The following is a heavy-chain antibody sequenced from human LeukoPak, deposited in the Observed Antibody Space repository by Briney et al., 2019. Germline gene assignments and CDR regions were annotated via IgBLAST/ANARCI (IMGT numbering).Heavy chain of an antibody. CDR2: MNPNSGNT. D-gene: IGHD5-18*01. CDR1: GYTFTSYD. J-gene: IGHJ6*03. V-gene: IGHV1-8*01. Sequence: ASVKVSCKASGYTFTSYDINWVRQATGQGLEWMGWMNPNSGNTGYAQKFQGRVTMTRNTSISTAYMELSSLRSEDTAVYYCARRGYSYGYYYYYYMDVWGKGTTVTISS. CDR3: ARRGYSYGYYYYYYMDV.